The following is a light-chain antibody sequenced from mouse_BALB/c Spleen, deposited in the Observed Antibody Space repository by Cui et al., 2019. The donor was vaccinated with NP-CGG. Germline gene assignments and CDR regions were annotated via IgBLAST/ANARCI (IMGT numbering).Light chain of an antibody. V-gene: IGLV1*01. CDR2: GTN. Sequence: QAVVTQEHALTTSPGETVTLTCRSSIGAVTTSNYANWVQEKSDHLFTGLIGGTNNRAPGVPARFSGSLIGDKAALTITGAQTEDEAIYFCALWYSNHWVFGGGTKLTVL. J-gene: IGLJ1*01. CDR3: ALWYSNHWV. CDR1: IGAVTTSNY.